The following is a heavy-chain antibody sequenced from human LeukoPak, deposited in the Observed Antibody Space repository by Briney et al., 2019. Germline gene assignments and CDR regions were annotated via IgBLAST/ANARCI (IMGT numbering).Heavy chain of an antibody. Sequence: GGSLRLSCAASGFTVSSNYMSWVRQAPGKGLEWVSVIYSGGSTYYADSVKGRFTISRHNSKNTLYLQMNSLRAEDTAVYYCAKIPNGVAAAGTVFDYWGRGTLVTVSS. CDR1: GFTVSSNY. CDR2: IYSGGST. V-gene: IGHV3-53*04. D-gene: IGHD6-13*01. J-gene: IGHJ4*02. CDR3: AKIPNGVAAAGTVFDY.